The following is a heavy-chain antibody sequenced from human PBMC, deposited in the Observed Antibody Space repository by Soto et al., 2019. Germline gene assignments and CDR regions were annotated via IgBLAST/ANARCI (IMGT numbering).Heavy chain of an antibody. CDR2: IYPGDSDT. J-gene: IGHJ4*02. CDR3: ARPANYDFWSGYHYYFDY. CDR1: WYSFTSYW. D-gene: IGHD3-3*01. Sequence: GESLKTYCKCSWYSFTSYWIGWVRQMPGKGLEWMGIIYPGDSDTRYSPSFQDQVTISADKSISTAYLQWSSLKASDTAMYYCARPANYDFWSGYHYYFDYWGQGTLVTVSS. V-gene: IGHV5-51*01.